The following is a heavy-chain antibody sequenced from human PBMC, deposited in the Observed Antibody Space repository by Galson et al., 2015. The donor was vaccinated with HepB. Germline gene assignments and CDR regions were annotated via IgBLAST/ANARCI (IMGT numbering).Heavy chain of an antibody. Sequence: SLRLSCAASGFTFSSYAMHWVRQAPGKGLEWVAVISYDGSNKYYADSVKGRFTISRDNSKNTLYLQMNSLRAEDTAVYYCARGSPDTIFGVVTLVDYWGQGTLVTVSS. CDR2: ISYDGSNK. CDR3: ARGSPDTIFGVVTLVDY. CDR1: GFTFSSYA. D-gene: IGHD3-3*01. J-gene: IGHJ4*02. V-gene: IGHV3-30-3*01.